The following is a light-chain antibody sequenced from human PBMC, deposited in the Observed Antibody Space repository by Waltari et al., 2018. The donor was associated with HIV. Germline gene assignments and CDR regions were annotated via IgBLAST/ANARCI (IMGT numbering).Light chain of an antibody. V-gene: IGLV1-44*01. CDR3: AAWDDSLNGHWV. J-gene: IGLJ3*02. CDR1: SSHIRSNT. Sequence: QSVLTQPPSASGTPGQRVTISCSGSSSHIRSNTVNWYQQLPGTAPKPLIYSNNQRPSGVPDRFSGSKSGTSASLAISGLQSEDEADYYCAAWDDSLNGHWVFGGGTKLTVL. CDR2: SNN.